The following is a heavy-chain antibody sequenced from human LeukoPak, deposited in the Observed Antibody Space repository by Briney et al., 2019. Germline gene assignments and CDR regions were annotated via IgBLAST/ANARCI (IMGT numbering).Heavy chain of an antibody. CDR3: ARRRSGSYERWDY. Sequence: EASVKVSCKASGYTFTSYDINWVRQATGQGLEWMGWMNPNSGNTGYAQKFQGRVTMTRNTSISTAYMELNSLRSEDTAMYYCARRRSGSYERWDYWGQGTLVTVSS. CDR1: GYTFTSYD. CDR2: MNPNSGNT. V-gene: IGHV1-8*01. J-gene: IGHJ4*02. D-gene: IGHD3-10*01.